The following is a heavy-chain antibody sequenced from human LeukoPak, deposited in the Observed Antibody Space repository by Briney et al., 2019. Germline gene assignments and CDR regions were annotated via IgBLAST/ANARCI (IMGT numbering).Heavy chain of an antibody. Sequence: ASVKVSCKTSGYTFTSYGISWVRQAPGQGLEWMGWIITYNGNTYYSQKLQGRVTMTTDTSTSTAYMELRSLRSDDTAVSYCAKTTVTSEEYYYYYMDVWGKGTTVTVSS. CDR2: IITYNGNT. CDR1: GYTFTSYG. V-gene: IGHV1-18*01. J-gene: IGHJ6*03. CDR3: AKTTVTSEEYYYYYMDV. D-gene: IGHD4-17*01.